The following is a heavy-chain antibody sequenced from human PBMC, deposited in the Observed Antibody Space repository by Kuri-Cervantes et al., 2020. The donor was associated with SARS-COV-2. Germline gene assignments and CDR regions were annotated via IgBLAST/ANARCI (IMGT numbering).Heavy chain of an antibody. V-gene: IGHV3-53*01. J-gene: IGHJ6*02. D-gene: IGHD3-10*01. CDR2: TYSGGNA. CDR1: GFTVSRNY. CDR3: AGGFAMVRSMDV. Sequence: GGSLRLSCAVSGFTVSRNYMSWVRQAPGKGLEWVSVTYSGGNAYYADSVKGRFTISTDDSKNTLYLQLNSLRAEDSAVYYCAGGFAMVRSMDVWGQETTVTVSS.